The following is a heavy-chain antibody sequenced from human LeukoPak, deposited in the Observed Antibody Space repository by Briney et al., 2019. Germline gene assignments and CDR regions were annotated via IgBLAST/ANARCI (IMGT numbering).Heavy chain of an antibody. J-gene: IGHJ4*02. CDR3: AKGEMARR. V-gene: IGHV4-34*01. Sequence: KTSETLSLTCGVSGGSFRGFYWSWIRQTPGKGLEWIGDFIHTGRTNYNPSLRSRVTISLDTSKNQFSLKLTSVTAADTAVYYCAKGEMARRWGQGAQVIVSS. CDR1: GGSFRGFY. CDR2: FIHTGRT. D-gene: IGHD5-24*01.